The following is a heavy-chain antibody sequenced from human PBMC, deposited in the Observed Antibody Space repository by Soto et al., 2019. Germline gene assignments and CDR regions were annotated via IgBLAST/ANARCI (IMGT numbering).Heavy chain of an antibody. D-gene: IGHD3-22*01. CDR3: ARMCYYDSSGYSQPLGHFDP. V-gene: IGHV2-70*01. J-gene: IGHJ5*02. Sequence: SGPTLVNPTQTLTLTCTFSGFSLSTSGMCVSLIRQPPGKALEWLALIDWDDDKYYSTSLKTRLTISKDTSKNQVVLTMTNMDPVDTATYYCARMCYYDSSGYSQPLGHFDPWGQGTLVTVSS. CDR1: GFSLSTSGMC. CDR2: IDWDDDK.